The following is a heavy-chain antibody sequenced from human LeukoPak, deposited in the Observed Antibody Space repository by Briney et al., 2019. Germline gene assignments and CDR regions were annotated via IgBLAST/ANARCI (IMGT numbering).Heavy chain of an antibody. D-gene: IGHD3-22*01. Sequence: GGSLRLSCAASGFTFSSYGMHWVRQAPGKGLEWVAVISYDGSNKYYADSVKGRFTISRDNSKNTLYLQMNSLRAEDTAVYYCARDRGYYDSSVPFDYWGQGTLVTVSS. CDR2: ISYDGSNK. CDR1: GFTFSSYG. J-gene: IGHJ4*02. V-gene: IGHV3-30*03. CDR3: ARDRGYYDSSVPFDY.